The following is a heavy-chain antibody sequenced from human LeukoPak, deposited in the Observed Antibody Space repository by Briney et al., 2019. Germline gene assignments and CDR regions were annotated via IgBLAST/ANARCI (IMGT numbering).Heavy chain of an antibody. CDR3: AASLSGWYGPSAFY. Sequence: PGGSLRLSCAASGFDFSPLEMSWVRQAPGKGLEWVSFISGGSEATHYADSVRGHFTISRDNAKNSLYLEMRNLRAEDTAVYYCAASLSGWYGPSAFYWGQGTRVTVSS. CDR1: GFDFSPLE. CDR2: ISGGSEAT. J-gene: IGHJ4*02. D-gene: IGHD6-19*01. V-gene: IGHV3-48*03.